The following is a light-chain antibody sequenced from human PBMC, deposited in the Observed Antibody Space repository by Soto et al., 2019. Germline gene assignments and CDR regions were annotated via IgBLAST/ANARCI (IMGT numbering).Light chain of an antibody. Sequence: QSALTQPASVSGSPGQSITISCTGTSSDIGGYNYVSWYQQHPGKAPKLMIYEVSWRPSEISNRFSGSKSGNTASLTVSGLQAEDEADYYCSSYTASSPWVFGGGTKLTVL. V-gene: IGLV2-14*01. J-gene: IGLJ3*02. CDR1: SSDIGGYNY. CDR3: SSYTASSPWV. CDR2: EVS.